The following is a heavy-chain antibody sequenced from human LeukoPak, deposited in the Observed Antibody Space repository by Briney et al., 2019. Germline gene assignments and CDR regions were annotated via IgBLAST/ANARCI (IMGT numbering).Heavy chain of an antibody. CDR2: IYHGGST. Sequence: SETLDPPFAFSGASLSTSHWRRWVRQPPREGAEWHGEIYHGGSTNCNPSLKGRVTISVDRSNNQFSLRLTSVTAADTAVYYCARGEEHGSGTVHFDYWGQGTLVTVSS. CDR3: ARGEEHGSGTVHFDY. J-gene: IGHJ4*02. CDR1: GASLSTSHW. D-gene: IGHD3-10*01. V-gene: IGHV4-4*02.